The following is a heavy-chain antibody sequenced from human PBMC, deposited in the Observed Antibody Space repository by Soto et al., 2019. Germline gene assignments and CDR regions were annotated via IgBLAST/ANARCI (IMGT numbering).Heavy chain of an antibody. D-gene: IGHD2-15*01. Sequence: EVQLVESGGGLVQPGGSLRLSCAASGFALSSHSMNWVRQAPGKGLEWVSLISSNSADKFYADAVKGRFTMSRDNGEXXXXXXXXXXXXXXXXXXXXAXXLQPWARREFDCWGQGVMVTVSS. CDR2: ISSNSADK. V-gene: IGHV3-21*05. J-gene: IGHJ5*01. CDR1: GFALSSHS. CDR3: AXXLQPWARREFDC.